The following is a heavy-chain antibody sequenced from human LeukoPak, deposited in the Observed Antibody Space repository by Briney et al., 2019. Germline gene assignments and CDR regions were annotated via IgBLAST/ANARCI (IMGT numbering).Heavy chain of an antibody. V-gene: IGHV7-4-1*02. CDR3: ARDASMINFDY. Sequence: ASVKVSCKASGYTFTFYSINWLRQAPGQGLEWMGWITPSTGKPTYAQGFTGRFVFSLDTSVSTTYLHINSLKAEDTAVYYCARDASMINFDYWGQGSLVTVSS. CDR1: GYTFTFYS. J-gene: IGHJ4*02. D-gene: IGHD3-16*01. CDR2: ITPSTGKP.